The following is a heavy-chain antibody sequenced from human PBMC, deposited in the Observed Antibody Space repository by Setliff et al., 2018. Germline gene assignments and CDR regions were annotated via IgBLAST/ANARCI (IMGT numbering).Heavy chain of an antibody. Sequence: GESLKISCKGSGYTFSNYWVGWVRQMPGKGLEWMGVIYAGDSDTRYSPSFQGQVTFSADKSVSTAYLQWSTLKASDTAMYYCARLGSSSWYNDVFDFWGPGTMVTVSS. V-gene: IGHV5-51*01. J-gene: IGHJ3*01. CDR2: IYAGDSDT. CDR3: ARLGSSSWYNDVFDF. D-gene: IGHD6-13*01. CDR1: GYTFSNYW.